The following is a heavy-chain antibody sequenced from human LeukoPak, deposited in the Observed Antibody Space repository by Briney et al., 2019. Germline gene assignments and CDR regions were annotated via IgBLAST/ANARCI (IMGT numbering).Heavy chain of an antibody. Sequence: GGSLRLSCASSGFTFNNYGMHWVRQAPGKGLEWVAVISYDGRNEYYADSVKGRFTISRVNSKNTLYLQMNSLRAEDTAVYYCAKDIRRVGATPADYWGQGTLVTVSS. J-gene: IGHJ4*02. CDR2: ISYDGRNE. CDR1: GFTFNNYG. CDR3: AKDIRRVGATPADY. V-gene: IGHV3-30*18. D-gene: IGHD1-26*01.